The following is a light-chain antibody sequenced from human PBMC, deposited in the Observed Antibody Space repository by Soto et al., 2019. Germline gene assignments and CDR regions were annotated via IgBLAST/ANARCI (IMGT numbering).Light chain of an antibody. Sequence: DIQMTQFPSTLSASVGDRVTITCRASQTTNTWLAWYQQKPGPAPKLLIYAASRLEGGVPSRFSVSGSGTEFTLTISSLQPDDLATYYCQQYISDPYTFGQGTKVEIK. J-gene: IGKJ2*01. V-gene: IGKV1-5*01. CDR2: AAS. CDR1: QTTNTW. CDR3: QQYISDPYT.